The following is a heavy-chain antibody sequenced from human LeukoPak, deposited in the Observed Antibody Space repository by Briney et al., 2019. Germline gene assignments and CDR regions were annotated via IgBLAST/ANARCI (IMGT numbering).Heavy chain of an antibody. Sequence: GGSLRLSCAASGFTFSSYSMNWVRQAPGKGLEWVLSISSSSSYIYYADSVKGRFTISTDNAKNSLYLQMNSLRAEDTAVYYCARDYYGSGSYSDYWGQGTLVTVSS. D-gene: IGHD3-10*01. CDR1: GFTFSSYS. J-gene: IGHJ4*02. CDR3: ARDYYGSGSYSDY. V-gene: IGHV3-21*01. CDR2: ISSSSSYI.